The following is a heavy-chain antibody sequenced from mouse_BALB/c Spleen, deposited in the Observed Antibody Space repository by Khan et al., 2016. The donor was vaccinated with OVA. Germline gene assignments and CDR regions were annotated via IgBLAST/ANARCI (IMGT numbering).Heavy chain of an antibody. CDR3: ARKIYYGDAMDY. J-gene: IGHJ4*01. CDR2: ISYGGST. CDR1: GYSITSDYA. D-gene: IGHD1-2*01. V-gene: IGHV3-2*02. Sequence: EVQLQESGPGLVKPSQSLSLTCTVTGYSITSDYAWDWIRQFPGNKLEWMGYISYGGSTSYNPSLKSRISITRDTSKNQFFLQLNSVTTEDTATYYCARKIYYGDAMDYWGQGTSVTVSS.